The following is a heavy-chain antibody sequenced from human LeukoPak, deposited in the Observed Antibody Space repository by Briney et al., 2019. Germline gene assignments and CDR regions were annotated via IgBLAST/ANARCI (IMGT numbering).Heavy chain of an antibody. V-gene: IGHV1-2*02. D-gene: IGHD5-18*01. CDR1: GYTFTGYY. CDR2: INPNSGGT. CDR3: ARASIRGYSYGPYYYYYGMDV. J-gene: IGHJ6*02. Sequence: ASVKVSCKASGYTFTGYYMHWVRQAPGQGLEWMGWINPNSGGTNYAQKFQGRVTMTRDTSISTAYIELSRLRSDDTAVYYCARASIRGYSYGPYYYYYGMDVWGQGTTATVSS.